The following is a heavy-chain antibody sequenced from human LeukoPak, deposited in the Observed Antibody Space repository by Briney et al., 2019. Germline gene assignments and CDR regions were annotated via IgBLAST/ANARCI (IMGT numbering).Heavy chain of an antibody. CDR3: ARVAVDIAVAGSVSGVDY. J-gene: IGHJ4*02. CDR1: GGSISSSSYY. D-gene: IGHD6-19*01. V-gene: IGHV4-39*07. Sequence: SETLSLTCTVSGGSISSSSYYWGWIRQPPGKGLEWIGSIYYSGSTYYNPSLKSRVTISVDTSKNQFSLKLSSVTAADTAVYYCARVAVDIAVAGSVSGVDYWGQGTLVTVSS. CDR2: IYYSGST.